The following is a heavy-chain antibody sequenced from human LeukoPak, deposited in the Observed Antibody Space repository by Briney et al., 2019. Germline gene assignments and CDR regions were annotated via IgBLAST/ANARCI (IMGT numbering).Heavy chain of an antibody. Sequence: SETLSLTCAVYGGSFSGYYWSWIRQPPGKGLEWIGEINHSGSTNYNPSLKSRVTISVDTSKNQFSLKLSSVTAADTAVYYCARDPIAGDYWGQGTLVTVSS. J-gene: IGHJ4*02. D-gene: IGHD6-13*01. V-gene: IGHV4-34*01. CDR3: ARDPIAGDY. CDR1: GGSFSGYY. CDR2: INHSGST.